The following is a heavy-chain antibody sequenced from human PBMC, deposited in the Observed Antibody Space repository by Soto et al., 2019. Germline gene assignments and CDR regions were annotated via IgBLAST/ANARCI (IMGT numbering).Heavy chain of an antibody. V-gene: IGHV3-23*01. D-gene: IGHD3-9*01. CDR3: AKLRYFDWSSYNWF. CDR1: GASISNSY. Sequence: ETLSLTCTVSGASISNSYWSWIRQPPGKGLEWVSGISGSGATTSYADSVKGRFTVSRDNSKNTLYLQMNSLRVEDTAVYYCAKLRYFDWSSYNWF. J-gene: IGHJ5*01. CDR2: ISGSGATT.